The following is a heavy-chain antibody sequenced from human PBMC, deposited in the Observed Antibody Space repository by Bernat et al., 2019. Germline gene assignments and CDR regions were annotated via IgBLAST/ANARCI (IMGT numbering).Heavy chain of an antibody. CDR2: ISSSGSTI. CDR3: ARARDYGDYVWRHAFDI. J-gene: IGHJ3*02. Sequence: QVQLVESGGGLVKPGGSLRLSCAASGFTFSDYYMSWIRQAPGKGLDWVSYISSSGSTIYYADSVKGRFTISRDNAKNSLYLQMNSLRAEDTAVYYCARARDYGDYVWRHAFDIWGQGTMVTVSS. CDR1: GFTFSDYY. D-gene: IGHD4-17*01. V-gene: IGHV3-11*01.